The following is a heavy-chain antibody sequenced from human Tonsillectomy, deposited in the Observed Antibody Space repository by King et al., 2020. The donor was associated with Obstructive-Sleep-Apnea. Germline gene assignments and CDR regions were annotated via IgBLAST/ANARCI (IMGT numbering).Heavy chain of an antibody. CDR3: ARLDYCSSTSCYFNWFDP. D-gene: IGHD2-2*01. J-gene: IGHJ5*02. Sequence: VQLVESGGGLVQPGGSLRLSCAASGFTFSSYWMHWVRQAPGKGLVWVSRINSDGSSTSYADSVKGRFTISRDNAKNTLYLQMNSLIAEDTAVYYCARLDYCSSTSCYFNWFDPWGQGTLVTVSS. V-gene: IGHV3-74*01. CDR1: GFTFSSYW. CDR2: INSDGSST.